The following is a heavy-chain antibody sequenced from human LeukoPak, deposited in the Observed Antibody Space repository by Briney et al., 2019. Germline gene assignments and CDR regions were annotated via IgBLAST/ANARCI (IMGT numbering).Heavy chain of an antibody. J-gene: IGHJ4*02. Sequence: RSGGSLRLSCAASGFTFDDYGMSWVRQAPGKGLEWVSGINWNGGSTGYADSVKGRFTISRDNAKNSLYLQMNSLRAEDTALYYCARGGDAMGLGKFDYWGQGTLVTVSS. CDR3: ARGGDAMGLGKFDY. V-gene: IGHV3-20*04. CDR1: GFTFDDYG. D-gene: IGHD3-16*01. CDR2: INWNGGST.